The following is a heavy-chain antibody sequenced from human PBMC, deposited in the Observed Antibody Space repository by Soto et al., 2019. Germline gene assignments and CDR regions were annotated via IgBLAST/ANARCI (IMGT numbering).Heavy chain of an antibody. CDR3: ARGSYYYDSSGYYNDAFDI. J-gene: IGHJ3*02. Sequence: PGGSLRLSCAASGFTVSSNYMSWVRQAPGKGLEWVSVIYSGGSTYYADSVKGRFTISRDNSKNTLYLQMNSLRAEDTAVYYCARGSYYYDSSGYYNDAFDIWGQGTMVTVSS. V-gene: IGHV3-66*01. D-gene: IGHD3-22*01. CDR1: GFTVSSNY. CDR2: IYSGGST.